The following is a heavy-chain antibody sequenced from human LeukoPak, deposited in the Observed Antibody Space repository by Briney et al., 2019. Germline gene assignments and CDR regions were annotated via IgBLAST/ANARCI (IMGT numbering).Heavy chain of an antibody. CDR3: ARGREYKRMFDY. J-gene: IGHJ4*02. Sequence: SETLSLTCTVSGGSISSYYWSWIRQPPGKGLEWIGYIYYSGSTNYNPSLKSRVTMSVDTSKNHFSLRLSSVTAADTAVYYCARGREYKRMFDYWGQGTLVTVSS. CDR1: GGSISSYY. D-gene: IGHD1-1*01. V-gene: IGHV4-59*08. CDR2: IYYSGST.